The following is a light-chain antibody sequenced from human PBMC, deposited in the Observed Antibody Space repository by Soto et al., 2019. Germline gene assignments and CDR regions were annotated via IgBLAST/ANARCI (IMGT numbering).Light chain of an antibody. CDR1: QTGSSSY. CDR2: GAS. Sequence: EIVLTQSPGTVSLSPGERATRSWRASQTGSSSYLAWYHQKPGQAPRLLIYGASTRATGIPDRFSGSGSGTDFTLTISRLEPEDSAVSFCQHYGSSQWTFGQCTFGQGTKVEIK. J-gene: IGKJ1*01. CDR3: QHYGSSQWTFGQCT. V-gene: IGKV3-20*01.